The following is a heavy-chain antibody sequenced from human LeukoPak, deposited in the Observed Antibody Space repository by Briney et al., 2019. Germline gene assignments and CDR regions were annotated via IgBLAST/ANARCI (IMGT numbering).Heavy chain of an antibody. CDR1: GYIFPDYY. V-gene: IGHV1-2*06. Sequence: GASVKVSCKGSGYIFPDYYIYWVRQAPGQGLEWMGRINPNSGGTNYAQNFQGRVTMTRDTSISTVYMELSRLRSDGTAVYYCARDGGYCSSGTICYSRAEYYYYGLDVWGQGTTATVSS. CDR2: INPNSGGT. CDR3: ARDGGYCSSGTICYSRAEYYYYGLDV. J-gene: IGHJ6*02. D-gene: IGHD2-2*01.